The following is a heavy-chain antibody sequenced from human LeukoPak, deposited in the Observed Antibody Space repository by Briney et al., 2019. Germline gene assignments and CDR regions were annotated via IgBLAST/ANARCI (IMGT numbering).Heavy chain of an antibody. Sequence: SETLSLTCTVFDGSISSSSYFWGWIRQPAGKGLEWIGSISHSGSTYYDPSLKSRITISVDTSKNQFSLKVRSVTAADTAVYYCARRITGTTSDSFDYWGQGILVTVSS. D-gene: IGHD1-20*01. V-gene: IGHV4-39*01. CDR3: ARRITGTTSDSFDY. CDR2: ISHSGST. J-gene: IGHJ4*02. CDR1: DGSISSSSYF.